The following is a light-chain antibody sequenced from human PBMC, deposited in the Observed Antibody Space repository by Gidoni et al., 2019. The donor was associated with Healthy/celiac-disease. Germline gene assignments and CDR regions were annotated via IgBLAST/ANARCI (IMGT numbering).Light chain of an antibody. J-gene: IGKJ3*01. CDR1: QSVSSN. CDR2: GAS. V-gene: IGKV3-15*01. Sequence: EIVMTQSPATLSVSPGERVTLSCRASQSVSSNLAWYQQTPGQAPRLLIYGASTRATGIPARFSGSGSGTEFTLTISSLQSEDFAVYYCQQYNNWPLTFGPXTKVDIK. CDR3: QQYNNWPLT.